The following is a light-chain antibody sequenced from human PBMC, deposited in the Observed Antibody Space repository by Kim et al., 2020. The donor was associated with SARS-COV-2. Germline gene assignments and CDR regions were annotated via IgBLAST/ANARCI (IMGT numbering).Light chain of an antibody. CDR2: DTN. J-gene: IGLJ3*02. Sequence: PGGTVTLTCGSSTGAVTSGHYPYWFQQKPGQAPRTLIYDTNNKHSWTPARFSGSLLGGKAALTLSGAQPEDEAEYYCLLFYSGVRVFGGGTQLTVL. V-gene: IGLV7-46*01. CDR1: TGAVTSGHY. CDR3: LLFYSGVRV.